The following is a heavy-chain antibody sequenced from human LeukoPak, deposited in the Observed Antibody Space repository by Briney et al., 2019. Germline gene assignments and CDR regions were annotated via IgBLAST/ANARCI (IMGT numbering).Heavy chain of an antibody. CDR2: ISGSGGST. Sequence: GGALRLSCAASGFTVSNNYMSWVRQAPGKGLERVSAISGSGGSTYYADSVKGRFTISRDNSKNTLYLQMNSLRAEDTAVYYCAKEGKSSSWANDAFDIWGQGTMVTVSS. V-gene: IGHV3-23*01. D-gene: IGHD6-13*01. J-gene: IGHJ3*02. CDR3: AKEGKSSSWANDAFDI. CDR1: GFTVSNNY.